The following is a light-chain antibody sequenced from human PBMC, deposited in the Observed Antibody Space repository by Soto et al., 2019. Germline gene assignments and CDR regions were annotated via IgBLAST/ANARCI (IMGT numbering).Light chain of an antibody. CDR3: QQFGSAPEGT. J-gene: IGKJ1*01. V-gene: IGKV3-20*01. Sequence: EIVLTQSPGTLSLSPGERATLSCRASQSVSNNYLAWYQQKPGQAPRLLIYGGSSRATGIPDRFSGSGSGTDFTLTISRLEPEDFAVYYCQQFGSAPEGTFGQGTQVDIK. CDR2: GGS. CDR1: QSVSNNY.